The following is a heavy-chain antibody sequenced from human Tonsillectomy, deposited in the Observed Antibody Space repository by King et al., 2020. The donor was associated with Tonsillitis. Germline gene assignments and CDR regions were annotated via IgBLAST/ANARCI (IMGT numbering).Heavy chain of an antibody. CDR2: ISGSGGNT. CDR1: GFTFSSSA. CDR3: AKVVSTAMVYYFDY. J-gene: IGHJ4*02. V-gene: IGHV3-23*04. Sequence: VQLVESGGGLVQPGGSLRLSSAASGFTFSSSAMAWVRQAPGKGREWVSGISGSGGNTYYADSVKGRFTISRDTSKNTLYLQMNILGAEDTALYYCAKVVSTAMVYYFDYWGLGTLVTVSS. D-gene: IGHD5-18*01.